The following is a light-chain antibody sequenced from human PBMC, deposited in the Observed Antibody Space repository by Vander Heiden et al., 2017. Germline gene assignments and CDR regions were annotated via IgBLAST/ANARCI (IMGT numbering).Light chain of an antibody. Sequence: QSALTQPAPVSGSPGQSITISCTGTSSDVGSYKLVSWYQHHPDKAPKLMIYEVSKRPSGVSNRFSGSKSGNTASLTISGLQAEDEAHYYCYSYAGSTRVFGGGTKLTVI. V-gene: IGLV2-23*02. J-gene: IGLJ3*02. CDR1: SSDVGSYKL. CDR3: YSYAGSTRV. CDR2: EVS.